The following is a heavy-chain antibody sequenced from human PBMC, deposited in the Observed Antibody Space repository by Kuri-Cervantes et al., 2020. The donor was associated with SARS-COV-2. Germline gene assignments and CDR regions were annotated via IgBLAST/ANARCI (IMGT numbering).Heavy chain of an antibody. Sequence: GESLKISCAASGFTFSSYGMHWVRQAPGKGLEWVAVIWYDGSNKYYADSVKGRFTISRDNSKNTLYLQMNSLRAEDTAVYYCAREEDSSSSSLFDYWGQGTRVTVSS. V-gene: IGHV3-33*01. CDR1: GFTFSSYG. CDR2: IWYDGSNK. D-gene: IGHD6-6*01. CDR3: AREEDSSSSSLFDY. J-gene: IGHJ4*02.